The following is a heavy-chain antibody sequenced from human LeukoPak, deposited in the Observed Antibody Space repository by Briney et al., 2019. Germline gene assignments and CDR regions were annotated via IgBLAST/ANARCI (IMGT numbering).Heavy chain of an antibody. V-gene: IGHV3-23*01. CDR1: GFTFSSYA. D-gene: IGHD4-17*01. CDR2: ISGSGGST. CDR3: AKVFHDYGDYYFDY. J-gene: IGHJ4*02. Sequence: GGSLRLSCAASGFTFSSYAMSWVRQAPGKGLEWVSAISGSGGSTYYADFVKGRFTISRDNSKNTLYLQMNSLRAEDTAVYYCAKVFHDYGDYYFDYWGQGTLVTVSS.